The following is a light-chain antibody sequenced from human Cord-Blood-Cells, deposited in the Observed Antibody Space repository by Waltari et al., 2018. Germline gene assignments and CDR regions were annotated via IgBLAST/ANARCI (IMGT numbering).Light chain of an antibody. Sequence: DIVMTQSPDSLPVSLGERATINCRSSQSVLYSSNNKNYLAWYQQKPGQPPKLLIYWASTRESGVPDRFSGSGSGTDFTLTISSLQAEDVAVYYCQQYYSTPTFGPGTKVDIK. CDR2: WAS. CDR1: QSVLYSSNNKNY. V-gene: IGKV4-1*01. CDR3: QQYYSTPT. J-gene: IGKJ3*01.